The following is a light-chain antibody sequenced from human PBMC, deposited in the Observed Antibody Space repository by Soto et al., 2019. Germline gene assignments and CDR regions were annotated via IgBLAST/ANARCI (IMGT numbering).Light chain of an antibody. CDR3: SSYTDSSNYV. Sequence: QSVLTQPASVSGSPGQSITISCTGTSSDLAIYNYVSWYQQQPGKAPKLMIYQVTNRPSGVSNRFSGSRSGNTASLTISGLQAGDGADYYCSSYTDSSNYVFGTGTKV. J-gene: IGLJ1*01. V-gene: IGLV2-14*01. CDR1: SSDLAIYNY. CDR2: QVT.